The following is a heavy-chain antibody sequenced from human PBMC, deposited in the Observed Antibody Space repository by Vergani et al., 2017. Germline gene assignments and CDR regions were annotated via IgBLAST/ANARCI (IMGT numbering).Heavy chain of an antibody. CDR2: ISSRGDDT. CDR3: VKTATVTTPDS. Sequence: EVQLLESGGALVQPGRSLKLSCAASGFIFSNYAMSWVRQAPGRGLEWVSAISSRGDDTYYADSVKGRFTISRDNSKNTLYLQLNSLRAEDTAAYYCVKTATVTTPDSWGQGTLVTVSS. J-gene: IGHJ5*02. V-gene: IGHV3-23*01. CDR1: GFIFSNYA. D-gene: IGHD4-17*01.